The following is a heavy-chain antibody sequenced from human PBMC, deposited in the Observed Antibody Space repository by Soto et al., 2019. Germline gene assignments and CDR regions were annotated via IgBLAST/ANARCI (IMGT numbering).Heavy chain of an antibody. Sequence: EGSLRLSCAASGFTVSSKYMSRVRQAPGSGLEWVSVIYSGGSTYYADSVKGRFTISRHNSKNTLYLQMNSLRAEDTAVYYCARVRYYSNARDYYYYYIDGWGKGTTVTVAS. J-gene: IGHJ6*03. CDR1: GFTVSSKY. CDR2: IYSGGST. D-gene: IGHD4-4*01. V-gene: IGHV3-53*04. CDR3: ARVRYYSNARDYYYYYIDG.